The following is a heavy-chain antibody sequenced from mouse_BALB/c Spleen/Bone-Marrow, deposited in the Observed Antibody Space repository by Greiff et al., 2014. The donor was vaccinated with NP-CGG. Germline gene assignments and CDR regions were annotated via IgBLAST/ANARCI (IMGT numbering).Heavy chain of an antibody. CDR1: GFTFSSYT. D-gene: IGHD2-3*01. J-gene: IGHJ4*01. CDR2: ITSVGVYT. CDR3: TRDLYDGYSYYAMDY. V-gene: IGHV5-6-4*01. Sequence: DVHLVESGGGLVKPGGSLKLSCAASGFTFSSYTMSWVRQTPEKRLEWVATITSVGVYTYYPDSVKGRFTISRDNAKNTLYRQMSSLKSEDTAMYYCTRDLYDGYSYYAMDYWGQGTSVTVSS.